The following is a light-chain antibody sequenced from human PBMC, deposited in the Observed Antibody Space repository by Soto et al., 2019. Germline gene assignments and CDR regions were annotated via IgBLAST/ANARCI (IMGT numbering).Light chain of an antibody. Sequence: EIVLTQSPGTLSLSPGERATLSCRASQSVRSRYLAWYQQTPGQAPRLLIYLASTRATDIPDRFSGSGSGTEFTLTISRLEPEDFAVYYCQQYGSSPLTFGGGTKVDIK. CDR2: LAS. CDR1: QSVRSRY. V-gene: IGKV3-20*01. J-gene: IGKJ4*01. CDR3: QQYGSSPLT.